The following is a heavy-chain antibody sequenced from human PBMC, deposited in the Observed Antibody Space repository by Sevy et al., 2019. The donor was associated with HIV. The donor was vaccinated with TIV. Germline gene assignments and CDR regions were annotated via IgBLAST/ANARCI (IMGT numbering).Heavy chain of an antibody. CDR1: GFTFSSYA. CDR3: ARDRRLTMIVVVTETIDY. V-gene: IGHV3-30*04. J-gene: IGHJ4*02. CDR2: ISYDGSNK. D-gene: IGHD3-22*01. Sequence: GGSLRLSCAASGFTFSSYAMYWVRQAPGKGLEWVAVISYDGSNKYYADSVKGRFTISRDNSKNTLYLQMNSLRAEDTAVYYCARDRRLTMIVVVTETIDYWGQGTLVTVSS.